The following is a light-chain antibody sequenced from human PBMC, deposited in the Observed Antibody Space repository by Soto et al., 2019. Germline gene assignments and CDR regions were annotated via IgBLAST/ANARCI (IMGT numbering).Light chain of an antibody. CDR3: CSYAGSYTLV. J-gene: IGLJ2*01. Sequence: QSALTQPRSVSGSPGQSVTISCTGTSSDVGAYNYVSWYQQHPGKAPKLMIYDVTTRPSGVPDHFSGSKSGNTASLTISGLQAEDEADYYCCSYAGSYTLVFGGGTKLTVL. V-gene: IGLV2-11*01. CDR1: SSDVGAYNY. CDR2: DVT.